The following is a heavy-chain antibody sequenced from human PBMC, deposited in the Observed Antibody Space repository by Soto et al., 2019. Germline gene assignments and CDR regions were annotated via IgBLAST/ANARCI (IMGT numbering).Heavy chain of an antibody. D-gene: IGHD3-16*01. Sequence: ASVKVSCKASGYTFTGYYMHWVRQAPGQGLEWMGWINPNSGGTNYAQKFQGRVTMTRDTSISTAYMELSRLRSDDTAVYYCARDPYTSSLDFKGHVSSDIDYWGPGTLVTVSS. CDR1: GYTFTGYY. V-gene: IGHV1-2*02. CDR2: INPNSGGT. CDR3: ARDPYTSSLDFKGHVSSDIDY. J-gene: IGHJ4*02.